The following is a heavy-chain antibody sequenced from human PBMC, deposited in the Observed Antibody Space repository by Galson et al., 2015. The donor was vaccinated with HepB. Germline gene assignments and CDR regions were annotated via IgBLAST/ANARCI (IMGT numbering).Heavy chain of an antibody. CDR2: MYTSGST. V-gene: IGHV4-4*08. CDR1: GGSISSYY. Sequence: SETLSLTCTVSGGSISSYYWSWIRQPPGKGLEWIGYMYTSGSTNYNPSLKSRVTMSVDTSKNQFSLKLSSVTAADTAVYYCARDVYDGNWFDPWGQGTLVTVSS. CDR3: ARDVYDGNWFDP. J-gene: IGHJ5*02. D-gene: IGHD5/OR15-5a*01.